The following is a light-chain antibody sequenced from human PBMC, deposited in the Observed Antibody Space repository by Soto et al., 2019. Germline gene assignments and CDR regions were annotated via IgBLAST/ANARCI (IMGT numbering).Light chain of an antibody. Sequence: DIQMTQSPSSLSASVGDRITITCRASQDISNYLAWYQLKPGKPHRLLIYAAYSLQSGVQSRFSGSGSGTDFTLTITNLQPEDFATYSCKQSYNSPQTFGQGTKVDNK. CDR2: AAY. V-gene: IGKV1-39*01. CDR1: QDISNY. J-gene: IGKJ1*01. CDR3: KQSYNSPQT.